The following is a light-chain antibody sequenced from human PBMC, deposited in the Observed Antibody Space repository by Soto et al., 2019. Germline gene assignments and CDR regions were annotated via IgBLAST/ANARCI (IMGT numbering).Light chain of an antibody. CDR2: DAS. Sequence: EIVLTQSPGTLSLSPGERATLSCRASQSVSSSYLAWYQQKPGQAPRLLIYDASSRATGIPDRFSGSGSGTDFTLTINRLQPEDFAVYYCQQYGSSPVTFGPGTKVDIK. CDR1: QSVSSSY. CDR3: QQYGSSPVT. V-gene: IGKV3-20*01. J-gene: IGKJ3*01.